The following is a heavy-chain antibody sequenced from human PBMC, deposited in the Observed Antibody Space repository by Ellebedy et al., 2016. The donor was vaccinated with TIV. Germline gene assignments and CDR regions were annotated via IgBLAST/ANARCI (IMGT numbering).Heavy chain of an antibody. Sequence: GESLKISCKGSANSFNTYWIGWVRQMPGKGLEWMGFIYPGDSDTRYSPSFQGQVTISADKSISTAYLQWSSLKASDTAMYYCARGEYVDYWGQGTLVTVSS. CDR3: ARGEYVDY. V-gene: IGHV5-51*01. CDR1: ANSFNTYW. CDR2: IYPGDSDT. D-gene: IGHD2-21*01. J-gene: IGHJ4*02.